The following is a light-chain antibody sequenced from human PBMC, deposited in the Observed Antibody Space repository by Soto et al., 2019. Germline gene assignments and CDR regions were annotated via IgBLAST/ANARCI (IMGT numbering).Light chain of an antibody. V-gene: IGKV3-15*01. Sequence: EIVMTQSPATLSVSPGERATLSCRASQSVSSNLAWYQQKPGQAPRLLIYGASTRATGIPARFGGSGSGTEFILTISSLQSEDFAVYYCQQYHKWPLTLGGRTKVEI. CDR1: QSVSSN. CDR3: QQYHKWPLT. J-gene: IGKJ4*01. CDR2: GAS.